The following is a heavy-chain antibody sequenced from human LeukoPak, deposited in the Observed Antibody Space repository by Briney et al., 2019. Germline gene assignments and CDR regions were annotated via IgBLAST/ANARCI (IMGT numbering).Heavy chain of an antibody. CDR1: GCSMNCISYY. V-gene: IGHV4-39*01. CDR3: ARRVADDGWRFDY. J-gene: IGHJ4*02. Sequence: SETLSITCIVSGCSMNCISYYWEWIRQSRGGGLGWDGRICYIGTTYYDLSIESRVTMSGATSKSPFSATLSSGSVACPAVSFCARRVADDGWRFDYWGQGTLVTVSS. CDR2: ICYIGTT. D-gene: IGHD5-24*01.